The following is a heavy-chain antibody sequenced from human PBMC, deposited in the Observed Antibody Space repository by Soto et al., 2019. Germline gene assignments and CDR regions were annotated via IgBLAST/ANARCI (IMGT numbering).Heavy chain of an antibody. CDR2: ISSSGSTI. CDR3: AREALSGAVAGTGFEFWFDP. D-gene: IGHD6-19*01. J-gene: IGHJ5*02. V-gene: IGHV3-48*03. CDR1: GFTFSSYE. Sequence: GGFLRLSCAASGFTFSSYEMNWVRQAPGKGLEWVSYISSSGSTIYYADSVKGRFTISRDNAKNSLYLQMNSLRAEDTAVYYCAREALSGAVAGTGFEFWFDPWGQGTLVTVSS.